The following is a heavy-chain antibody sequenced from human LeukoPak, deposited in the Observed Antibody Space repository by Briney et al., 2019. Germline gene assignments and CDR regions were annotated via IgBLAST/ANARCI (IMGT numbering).Heavy chain of an antibody. CDR2: IYHSGST. Sequence: GSLRLSCAASGFTFNNYAMSWVRQAPGKGLEWIGEIYHSGSTNYNPSLKSRVTISVDKSKNQFSLKLSSVTAVDTAVYYCARLTYYDFWRFDYWGQGTLVTVSS. J-gene: IGHJ4*02. D-gene: IGHD3-3*01. V-gene: IGHV4-4*02. CDR3: ARLTYYDFWRFDY. CDR1: GFTFNNYAM.